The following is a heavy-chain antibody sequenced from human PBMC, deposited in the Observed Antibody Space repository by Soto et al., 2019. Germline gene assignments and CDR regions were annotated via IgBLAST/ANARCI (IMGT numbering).Heavy chain of an antibody. CDR1: GYTFTGYY. V-gene: IGHV1-2*02. CDR2: INPNSGGT. D-gene: IGHD3-10*01. J-gene: IGHJ5*02. Sequence: ASVKVSCKASGYTFTGYYMHWVRQAPGQGLEWMGWINPNSGGTNYAQKFQGRVTMTRDTSISTAYMELSRLRSDDTAVYYCARDPNYGSGSSANWFDPWGQGTLVTVSS. CDR3: ARDPNYGSGSSANWFDP.